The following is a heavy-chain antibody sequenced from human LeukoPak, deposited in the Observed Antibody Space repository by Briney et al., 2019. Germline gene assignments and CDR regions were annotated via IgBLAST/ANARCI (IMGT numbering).Heavy chain of an antibody. Sequence: WASVKVSCKASGYTFTGYYMHWVRQAPGQGLEWMAWINPNSGGTNYAQKFQGWVTMTRDTSISTAYMELSRLRSDDTAVYYCARGFYCSSTSCKPYYYGMDVWGQGTTVTVSS. CDR3: ARGFYCSSTSCKPYYYGMDV. CDR1: GYTFTGYY. V-gene: IGHV1-2*04. CDR2: INPNSGGT. D-gene: IGHD2-2*01. J-gene: IGHJ6*02.